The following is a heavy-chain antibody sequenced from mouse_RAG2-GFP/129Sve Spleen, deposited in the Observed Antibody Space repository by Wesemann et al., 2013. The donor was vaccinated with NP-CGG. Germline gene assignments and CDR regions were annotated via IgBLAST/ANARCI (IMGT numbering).Heavy chain of an antibody. CDR3: ARRRGNYAMDY. V-gene: IGHV1-9*01. J-gene: IGHJ4*01. CDR1: GYTFSSYW. CDR2: ILPGSGST. Sequence: LMKPGASVKISCKATGYTFSSYWIEWVKQRPGHGLEWIGEILPGSGSTNYNEKFKGKATFTADTSSNTAYMQLSSLTSEDSAVYYCARRRGNYAMDYWGGSRGTSVTVSS.